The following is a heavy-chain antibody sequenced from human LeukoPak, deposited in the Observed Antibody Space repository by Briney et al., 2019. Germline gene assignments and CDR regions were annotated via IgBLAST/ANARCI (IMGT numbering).Heavy chain of an antibody. CDR2: LHSGGHT. V-gene: IGHV3-23*01. D-gene: IGHD7-27*01. CDR3: VRGLSGVSSWYFDL. J-gene: IGHJ2*01. Sequence: AGGSLRLSCAASGFTFSSYAMSWVRQAPGKGLVWVSALHSGGHTFYADSVRGRFTISRDISKNTLYLQMNDLGAEDTALYYCVRGLSGVSSWYFDLWGRGTLVSVSS. CDR1: GFTFSSYA.